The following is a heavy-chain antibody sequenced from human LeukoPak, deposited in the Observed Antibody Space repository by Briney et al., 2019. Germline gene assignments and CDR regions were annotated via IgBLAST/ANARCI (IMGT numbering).Heavy chain of an antibody. CDR3: ARGALNWFDP. Sequence: SETLSLTCTVSGGSIGTYYWSWIRQPPGKTLEWIGYIFYTGTTNYNPSLKSRVTISVDKSKNQFSLRLTSVTDADTAVYYCARGALNWFDPWGQGILATVSS. CDR2: IFYTGTT. V-gene: IGHV4-59*01. J-gene: IGHJ5*02. CDR1: GGSIGTYY.